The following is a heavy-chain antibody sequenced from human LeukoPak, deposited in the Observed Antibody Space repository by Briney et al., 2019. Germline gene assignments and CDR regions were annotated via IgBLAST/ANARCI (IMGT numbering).Heavy chain of an antibody. D-gene: IGHD5-18*01. Sequence: GGSLRLSCAASGFTFDDYGMSWVRQAPGKGLEWVSGINWNGGSTGYADSVKGRFTISRDNAKNSLYLQMDSLRAEDTAFFYCARASGYSIGGSFDIWGQGTMVTVS. CDR2: INWNGGST. J-gene: IGHJ3*02. CDR3: ARASGYSIGGSFDI. CDR1: GFTFDDYG. V-gene: IGHV3-20*04.